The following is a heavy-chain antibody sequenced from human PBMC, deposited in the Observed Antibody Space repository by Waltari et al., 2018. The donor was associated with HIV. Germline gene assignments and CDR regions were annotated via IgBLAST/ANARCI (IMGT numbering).Heavy chain of an antibody. J-gene: IGHJ6*02. Sequence: QVQLVQSGAEVKNPGSSGKVSCKGPGGPVSRADYNWGRQAPGQGLERMGAIIPLFGEANYAQKFQGRLTITADESTSTAYMELSSLRSEDTAVYYCARVPDRSGYQRYAMDVWGQGTTVTVS. CDR1: GGPVSRAD. CDR3: ARVPDRSGYQRYAMDV. CDR2: IIPLFGEA. D-gene: IGHD3-22*01. V-gene: IGHV1-69*01.